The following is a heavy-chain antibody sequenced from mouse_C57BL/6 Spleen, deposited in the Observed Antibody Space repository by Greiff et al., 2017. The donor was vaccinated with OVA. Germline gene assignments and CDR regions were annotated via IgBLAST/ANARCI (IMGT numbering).Heavy chain of an antibody. D-gene: IGHD1-1*01. CDR2: ISCNGSN. J-gene: IGHJ3*01. V-gene: IGHV3-6*01. CDR3: ARYLCTTAY. Sequence: EVQLQESGPGLVKPSQSLTLSCSASGSSFTSGYFWNWIRQSPGTKHEGNGDISCNGSNNYNPSLKARISITRDKSKIKLFLKLSSVTTEDTATYYCARYLCTTAYWGQGTLVTVSA. CDR1: GSSFTSGYF.